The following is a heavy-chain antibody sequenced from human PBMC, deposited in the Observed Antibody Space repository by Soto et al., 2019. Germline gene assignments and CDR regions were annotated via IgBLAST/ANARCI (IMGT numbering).Heavy chain of an antibody. CDR2: IIPIFGTT. CDR1: GTTFSNYA. D-gene: IGHD2-15*01. J-gene: IGHJ4*02. CDR3: VARRYCSGGSCPDYFDY. V-gene: IGHV1-69*01. Sequence: QVQVVQSGAEVKKPGSSVKVSCKASGTTFSNYAISWVRQAPGQGLEWMGGIIPIFGTTNYPQKFQGRLTITADESTSTVYMELSSLTSEDTAVYYCVARRYCSGGSCPDYFDYCGQGTLVTVSS.